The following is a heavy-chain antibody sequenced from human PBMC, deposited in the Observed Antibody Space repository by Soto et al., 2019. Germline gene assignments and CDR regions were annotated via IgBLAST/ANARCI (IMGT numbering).Heavy chain of an antibody. Sequence: PGGSLSLSCAASGFAFSSYSMNWVRQAPGKGVEWVSSISSSSSYIYYADSVKGRFTISRDNAKNTLYLQMNSLRAEDTAVYYCAKAKRPFVVVPATYLDYWGQGTLVTVSS. CDR1: GFAFSSYS. D-gene: IGHD2-2*01. V-gene: IGHV3-21*04. CDR2: ISSSSSYI. J-gene: IGHJ4*02. CDR3: AKAKRPFVVVPATYLDY.